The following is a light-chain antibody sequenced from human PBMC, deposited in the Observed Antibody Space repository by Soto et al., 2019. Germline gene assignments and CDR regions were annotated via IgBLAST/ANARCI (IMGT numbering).Light chain of an antibody. CDR1: QSISTW. CDR3: QQSYSTSIT. V-gene: IGKV1-5*03. CDR2: SAS. Sequence: DMEMTQSPSALCARVVERLTITCRASQSISTWLAWYQQKQGKAPKLMIYSASDLESGVTSRFSGSGFGTDFTLTISSLQPEDFATYYCQQSYSTSITDAQGTRVEIK. J-gene: IGKJ5*01.